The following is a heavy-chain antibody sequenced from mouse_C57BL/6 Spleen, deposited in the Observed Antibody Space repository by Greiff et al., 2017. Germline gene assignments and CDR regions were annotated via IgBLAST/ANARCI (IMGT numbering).Heavy chain of an antibody. D-gene: IGHD1-1*01. Sequence: EVKLMESGGGLVTPGGSLKLSCAASGFTFSDYGLHWVRQAPEKGLEWVAYLSSGSSTINYADTVKGRFTISRDNAKNTLFLQMTSMRSECTAMYYCARPYCSSYAWFAYWGQGTLVSVSA. J-gene: IGHJ3*01. CDR1: GFTFSDYG. V-gene: IGHV5-17*01. CDR2: LSSGSSTI. CDR3: ARPYCSSYAWFAY.